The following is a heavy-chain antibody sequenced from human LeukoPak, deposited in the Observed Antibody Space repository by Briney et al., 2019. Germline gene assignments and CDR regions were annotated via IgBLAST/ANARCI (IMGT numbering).Heavy chain of an antibody. V-gene: IGHV5-10-1*01. CDR3: ARQVYNWFDP. CDR1: GYTFTIYW. CDR2: VDPSDSYT. J-gene: IGHJ5*02. Sequence: GESLKISCKGSGYTFTIYWIAWVRQMPGKGLEWMGRVDPSDSYTNYSPSFQGHVTISADKSISTAYLQWSSLKASDTAMYYCARQVYNWFDPWGQGTLVTVSS. D-gene: IGHD1-14*01.